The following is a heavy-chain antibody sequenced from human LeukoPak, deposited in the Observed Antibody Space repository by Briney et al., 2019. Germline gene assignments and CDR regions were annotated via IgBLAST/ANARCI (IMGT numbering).Heavy chain of an antibody. CDR3: ARTPDTVAVFDY. Sequence: SETLSLTCTVSGVSISSYYWSWIRQPPGKGLEWIGYIYYSGSTNYNPSLKSRVTISVDTSKNQFSLKLSSVTAADTAVYYCARTPDTVAVFDYWGQGTLVTVSS. V-gene: IGHV4-59*01. CDR2: IYYSGST. CDR1: GVSISSYY. J-gene: IGHJ4*02. D-gene: IGHD4-23*01.